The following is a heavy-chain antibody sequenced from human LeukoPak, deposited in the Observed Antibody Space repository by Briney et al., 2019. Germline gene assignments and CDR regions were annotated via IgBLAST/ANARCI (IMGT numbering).Heavy chain of an antibody. CDR3: AKELGGTAGWFDP. Sequence: GGSLTLSCAASGFTFSRYDMHWVRQAPGKGLEWVALIRYDGSNKYYIDSVKGRFTISRDNSKNTLYLQMNSLRAEDTAVYYCAKELGGTAGWFDPWGQGTLVTVSS. CDR2: IRYDGSNK. V-gene: IGHV3-30*02. D-gene: IGHD1-26*01. CDR1: GFTFSRYD. J-gene: IGHJ5*02.